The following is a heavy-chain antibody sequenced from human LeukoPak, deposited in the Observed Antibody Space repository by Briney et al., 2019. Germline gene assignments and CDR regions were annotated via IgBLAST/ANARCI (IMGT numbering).Heavy chain of an antibody. Sequence: GGSLRLSCAASGFTFSGSAMHWVRQASGKGLEWVGRIRSKANSYATAYAASVKGRFTISRDDSKNTAYLQMNSLKTEDTAVYYCTRRFRDYGGNSRDGYMDVWGKGTTVTISS. D-gene: IGHD4-23*01. V-gene: IGHV3-73*01. CDR1: GFTFSGSA. CDR2: IRSKANSYAT. J-gene: IGHJ6*03. CDR3: TRRFRDYGGNSRDGYMDV.